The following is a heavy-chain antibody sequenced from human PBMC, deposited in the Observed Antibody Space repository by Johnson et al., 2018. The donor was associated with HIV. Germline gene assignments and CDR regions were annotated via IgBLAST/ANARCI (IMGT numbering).Heavy chain of an antibody. Sequence: VQLVESGGGLVQPGGSLRLSCVVSGYTFSNYWMSWVRQAPGRGLEWVSTISGSGGSTYYADSVKGRFTISRDNSKNTLYLQMNSLRSEDTAVYSCAFESGSYFRHAFDVWGQGTMVTVSS. CDR3: AFESGSYFRHAFDV. D-gene: IGHD1-26*01. CDR2: ISGSGGST. CDR1: GYTFSNYW. J-gene: IGHJ3*01. V-gene: IGHV3-23*04.